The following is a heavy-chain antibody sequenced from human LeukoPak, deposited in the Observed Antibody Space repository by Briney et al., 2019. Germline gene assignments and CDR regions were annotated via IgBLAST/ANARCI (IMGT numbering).Heavy chain of an antibody. V-gene: IGHV4-30-4*01. D-gene: IGHD1-1*01. CDR1: GGSISSGDYY. CDR2: IYYSGST. CDR3: ATPPGNDGVWGY. Sequence: SSETLSLTCTVSGGSISSGDYYWSWIRQPPGKGLEWIGYIYYSGSTYYNPSLKSRVTISVDTSKNQFSLKLSSVTAADTAVYYCATPPGNDGVWGYWGQGTLVTVSS. J-gene: IGHJ4*02.